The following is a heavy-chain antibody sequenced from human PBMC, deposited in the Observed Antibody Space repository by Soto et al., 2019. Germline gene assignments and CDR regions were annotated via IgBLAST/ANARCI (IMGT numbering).Heavy chain of an antibody. CDR1: GGSFSSYY. CDR2: INRIGSA. J-gene: IGHJ5*02. D-gene: IGHD3-10*01. V-gene: IGHV4-34*01. CDR3: ARGGVDMIRGITGKRTWLDP. Sequence: QVQLQQWGDGLLKPSETLSLTCAVYGGSFSSYYWNWIRQSPGKGLEWIGDINRIGSANYNPSLTGRVTMSVDSSKNQFCLRLTSVTAADTAMYYCARGGVDMIRGITGKRTWLDPWGQGTLVIVS.